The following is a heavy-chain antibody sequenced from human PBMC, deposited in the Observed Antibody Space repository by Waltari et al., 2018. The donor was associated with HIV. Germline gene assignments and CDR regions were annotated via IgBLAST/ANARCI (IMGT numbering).Heavy chain of an antibody. Sequence: QVQLVQSGAEVKKPGASVKVSCKASGYTFTSYGISWVRQAPGQGLEWMGWISAYNGNTNYAQKLQGRVTMTTDTSTSTAYMELRSLRSDDTAVYYCARDDWISGDDYVWGNGDYWGQGTLVTVSS. V-gene: IGHV1-18*01. CDR2: ISAYNGNT. D-gene: IGHD3-16*01. J-gene: IGHJ4*02. CDR3: ARDDWISGDDYVWGNGDY. CDR1: GYTFTSYG.